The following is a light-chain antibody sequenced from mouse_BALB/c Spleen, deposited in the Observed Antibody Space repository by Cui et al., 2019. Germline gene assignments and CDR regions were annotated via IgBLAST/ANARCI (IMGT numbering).Light chain of an antibody. J-gene: IGKJ1*01. CDR3: QQDYSSPWT. CDR1: QSVSND. V-gene: IGKV6-32*01. CDR2: YAS. Sequence: SILMTQTPKFLLVPAVDRVTITCKASQSVSNDVAWYQQKPGQSPKLLIYYASNRYTGVPGRFTGSGYGTDFTFTISTVQAEDLAVYFCQQDYSSPWTFGGGTKLEIK.